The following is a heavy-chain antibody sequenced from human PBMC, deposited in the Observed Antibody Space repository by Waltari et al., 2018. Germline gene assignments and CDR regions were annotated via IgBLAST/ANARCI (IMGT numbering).Heavy chain of an antibody. CDR3: ARGGVLYQPKYYFDY. CDR1: GYTFTGYY. Sequence: QVQLVQSGAEVKKPGASVKVSCKASGYTFTGYYMHWVRQAPGQGLEWMGWINPNSGGTNDAQKFQGRVTMTRDTSISTAYMELSRLRSDDTAVYYCARGGVLYQPKYYFDYWGQGTLVTVSS. D-gene: IGHD2-2*02. J-gene: IGHJ4*02. V-gene: IGHV1-2*02. CDR2: INPNSGGT.